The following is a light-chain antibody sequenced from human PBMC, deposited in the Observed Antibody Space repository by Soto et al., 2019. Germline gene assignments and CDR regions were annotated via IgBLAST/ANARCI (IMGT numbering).Light chain of an antibody. CDR1: QSVSSN. CDR2: GAS. V-gene: IGKV3-15*01. J-gene: IGKJ1*01. CDR3: QQYNNWPPWT. Sequence: EIVMTQSPATLSVSPGERATLSCRASQSVSSNLAWYQQKPGQAPRLLIYGASTRVTGIPARFSGSGSGTDFTLTISSLQYEDFAVYYCQQYNNWPPWTCGQGNKVEIK.